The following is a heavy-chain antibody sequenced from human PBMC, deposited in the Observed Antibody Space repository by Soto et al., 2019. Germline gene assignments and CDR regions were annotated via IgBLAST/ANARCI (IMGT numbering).Heavy chain of an antibody. V-gene: IGHV3-23*01. CDR2: ISASGGST. CDR1: GFTFNRYD. J-gene: IGHJ1*01. D-gene: IGHD6-19*01. Sequence: GGYLRLSCAASGFTFNRYDMSWVRQAPGKGLEWVSAISASGGSTYYADSVKGRFTISRDNSKNTLYLQVNSLRAEDTAVYYCDRPASGWYGVYWGQGTLVTVSS. CDR3: DRPASGWYGVY.